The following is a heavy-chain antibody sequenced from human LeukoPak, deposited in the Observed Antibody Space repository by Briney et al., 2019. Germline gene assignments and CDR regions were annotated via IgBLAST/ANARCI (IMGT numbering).Heavy chain of an antibody. V-gene: IGHV3-23*01. CDR1: GYTFSNYA. CDR2: ISHNGDRI. D-gene: IGHD6-13*01. CDR3: TKDSVAAAGTAWFDP. J-gene: IGHJ5*02. Sequence: PGGSLRLSCAASGYTFSNYAMTWVRQAPGKRLEWVSGISHNGDRIYYADSVNGRFTSSRDNSKNTLYLQMNSLSPEDTALYYCTKDSVAAAGTAWFDPWGQGTLVTVSS.